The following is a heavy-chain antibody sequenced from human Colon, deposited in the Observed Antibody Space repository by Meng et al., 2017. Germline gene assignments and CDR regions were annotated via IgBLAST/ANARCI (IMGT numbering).Heavy chain of an antibody. V-gene: IGHV4-59*02. CDR1: GASVGGDY. CDR3: ARGPPAAS. CDR2: IYNTGST. D-gene: IGHD2-15*01. J-gene: IGHJ5*02. Sequence: SETLSLTCTVSGASVGGDYWSRIRQPPGKGLEWIGYIYNTGSTNYNPSLKSRVTISIDTSKSQFSLELSSVTAADTAVYYCARGPPAASWGPGTLVTVSS.